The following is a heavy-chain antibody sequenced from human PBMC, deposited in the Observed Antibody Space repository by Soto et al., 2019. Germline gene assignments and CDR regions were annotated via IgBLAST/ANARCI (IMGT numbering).Heavy chain of an antibody. CDR3: SRDWDTYGYGGFDY. J-gene: IGHJ4*02. CDR2: KKQDGTET. V-gene: IGHV3-7*01. CDR1: GFNFSRYW. D-gene: IGHD5-18*01. Sequence: DVQLVESGGGLVQPGGSLRLSCAASGFNFSRYWINWVRQAPGKGLEWVATKKQDGTETYYADSVKGRFTISRDNSKNSLYLQMHSLTAEDTAVYYCSRDWDTYGYGGFDYWGQGTLVTVSS.